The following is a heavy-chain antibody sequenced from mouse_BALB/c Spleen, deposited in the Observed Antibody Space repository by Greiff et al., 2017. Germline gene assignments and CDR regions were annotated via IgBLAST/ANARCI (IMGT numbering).Heavy chain of an antibody. J-gene: IGHJ3*01. CDR3: AREGDGNYGFFAY. CDR1: GFTFTDYY. V-gene: IGHV7-3*02. CDR2: IRNKANGYTT. Sequence: EVNLVESGGGLVQPGGSLRLSCATSGFTFTDYYMSWVRQPPGKALEWLGFIRNKANGYTTEYSASVKGRFTISRDNSQSILYLQMNTLRAEDSATYYCAREGDGNYGFFAYWGQGTLVTVSA. D-gene: IGHD2-1*01.